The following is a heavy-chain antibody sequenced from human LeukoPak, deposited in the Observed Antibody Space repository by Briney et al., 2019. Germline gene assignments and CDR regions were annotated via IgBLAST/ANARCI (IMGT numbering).Heavy chain of an antibody. CDR3: AREIAAAGTHYYYGMDV. J-gene: IGHJ6*02. D-gene: IGHD6-13*01. CDR2: INTNTGNP. V-gene: IGHV7-4-1*02. CDR1: GGTFSSYA. Sequence: ASVKVSCKASGGTFSSYAISWVRQAPGQGLEWMGWINTNTGNPTYAQGFTGRFVFSLDTSVSTAYLQISSLKAEDTAVYYCAREIAAAGTHYYYGMDVWGQGTTVTVSS.